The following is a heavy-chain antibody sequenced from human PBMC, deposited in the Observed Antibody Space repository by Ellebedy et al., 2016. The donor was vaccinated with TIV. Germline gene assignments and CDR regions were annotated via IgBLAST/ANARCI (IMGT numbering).Heavy chain of an antibody. V-gene: IGHV3-30-3*01. J-gene: IGHJ3*02. CDR2: VSYDGNNN. CDR1: GFTFNNYA. D-gene: IGHD2-2*01. Sequence: GESLKISXAASGFTFNNYAIHWVRQAPGKGLEWVAVVSYDGNNNYYAASVKGRFTISRDNSKNTLYLQMNSLRAEDTAVYYCASEYQLLTDAFDIWGQGTMVTVSS. CDR3: ASEYQLLTDAFDI.